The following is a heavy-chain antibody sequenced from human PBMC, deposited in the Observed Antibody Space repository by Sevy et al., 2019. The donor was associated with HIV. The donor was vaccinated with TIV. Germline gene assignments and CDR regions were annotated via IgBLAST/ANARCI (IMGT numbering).Heavy chain of an antibody. CDR3: ARDGVGYGDYVGQFDP. V-gene: IGHV3-11*05. CDR1: GFTFSDYY. Sequence: GGSLRLSCAASGFTFSDYYMSWIRQAPGKGLEWVSYLSSSSSYTNYADSVKGRFTISRDNAKNSLYLQMNSLRAEDTAVYYCARDGVGYGDYVGQFDPWGQGTLVTVSS. J-gene: IGHJ5*02. CDR2: LSSSSSYT. D-gene: IGHD4-17*01.